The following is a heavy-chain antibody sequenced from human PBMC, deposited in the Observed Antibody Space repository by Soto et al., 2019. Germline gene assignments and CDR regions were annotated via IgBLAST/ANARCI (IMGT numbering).Heavy chain of an antibody. J-gene: IGHJ4*02. D-gene: IGHD6-6*01. CDR3: ARGQLRNSSSSWRFDY. Sequence: QVQLVQSGAEVKKPGASVKASCKASGYTFTSYAMHWVRQAPGQRLEWMGWINAGNGNTKYSQKFQGRVTITRDTSATTGCMELSSLRSEDTAVYYCARGQLRNSSSSWRFDYWGQGTLVTVSS. V-gene: IGHV1-3*01. CDR2: INAGNGNT. CDR1: GYTFTSYA.